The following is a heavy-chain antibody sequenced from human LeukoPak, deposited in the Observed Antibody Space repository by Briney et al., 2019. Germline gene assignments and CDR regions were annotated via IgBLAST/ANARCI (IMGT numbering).Heavy chain of an antibody. V-gene: IGHV3-20*01. Sequence: GGSLRLSCAASGFTLDDYGMSWVRQAPGKGLEWVSGINWSGGSTGYADSVKGRFTISRDNAKNSLYLQMNSLRAEDTALYHCAAHSGYASSNFDHWGQGALVTVSS. CDR1: GFTLDDYG. CDR2: INWSGGST. CDR3: AAHSGYASSNFDH. D-gene: IGHD5-12*01. J-gene: IGHJ4*02.